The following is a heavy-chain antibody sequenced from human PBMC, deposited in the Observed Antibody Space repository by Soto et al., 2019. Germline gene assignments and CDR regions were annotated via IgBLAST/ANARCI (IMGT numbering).Heavy chain of an antibody. D-gene: IGHD5-12*01. CDR2: ISWYRGTL. V-gene: IGHV3-9*01. CDR1: GCNFYTNA. CDR3: SMSDGGGYPAELDA. Sequence: LSCPASGCNFYTNAMLCVRHGPGKGLEWLSGISWYRGTLGHADAVKGRFIISRDNAKNSLHLQLNSLRADDTTWYSGSMSDGGGYPAELDARGPRPLVTVSA. J-gene: IGHJ5*02.